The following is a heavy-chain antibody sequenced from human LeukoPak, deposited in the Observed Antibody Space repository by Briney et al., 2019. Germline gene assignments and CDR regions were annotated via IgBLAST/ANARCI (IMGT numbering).Heavy chain of an antibody. J-gene: IGHJ5*02. V-gene: IGHV4-59*08. D-gene: IGHD2-15*01. CDR3: ARQGYSNRFDP. CDR1: GGSISSYY. Sequence: PSETLSLTCTVSGGSISSYYWSWIRQPPGKGLEWIGYIYYSGSANYNPSLKSRVTISVDTSKNQFSLKLSSVTAADTAVYYCARQGYSNRFDPWGQGTLVTVSS. CDR2: IYYSGSA.